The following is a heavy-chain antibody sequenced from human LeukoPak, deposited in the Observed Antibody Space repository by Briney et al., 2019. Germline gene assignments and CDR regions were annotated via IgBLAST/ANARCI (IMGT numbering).Heavy chain of an antibody. CDR2: INGNGDST. CDR3: VRVGSGYDY. CDR1: GFTFSSYS. D-gene: IGHD3-22*01. J-gene: IGHJ4*02. Sequence: GGSLRLSCAASGFTFSSYSMHWVRRAPGKGLEYVSAINGNGDSTYYGDSVRGRFIISRDNSKNTLYLQMGSLRAEDMAVYYCVRVGSGYDYWGQGTLVTVSS. V-gene: IGHV3-64*02.